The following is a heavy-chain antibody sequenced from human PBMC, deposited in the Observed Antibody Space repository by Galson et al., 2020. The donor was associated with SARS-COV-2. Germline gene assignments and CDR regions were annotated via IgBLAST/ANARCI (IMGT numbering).Heavy chain of an antibody. V-gene: IGHV3-30-3*01. CDR2: ISYDGSNK. CDR3: ARDRGAEYYDILTGYYISGGKYYFDY. D-gene: IGHD3-9*01. Sequence: GESLKISCAASGFTFSSYAMHWVRQAPGKGLEWVAVISYDGSNKYYADSVKGRFTISRDNSKNTLYLQMNSLRAEDTAVYYCARDRGAEYYDILTGYYISGGKYYFDYWGQGTLVTVSS. J-gene: IGHJ4*02. CDR1: GFTFSSYA.